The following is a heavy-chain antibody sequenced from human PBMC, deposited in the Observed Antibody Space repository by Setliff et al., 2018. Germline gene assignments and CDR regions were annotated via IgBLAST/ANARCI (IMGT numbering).Heavy chain of an antibody. Sequence: PGESLKISCRASGYNFANYWIGWVRQMPGKGLEWMAIIYPDDSDSRHSPSFRGQVTVSADKSISTAYLQWSSLKASDTAMYYCAREGWGGPRAFNIWGQGTMVTVSS. CDR2: IYPDDSDS. D-gene: IGHD1-26*01. V-gene: IGHV5-51*01. J-gene: IGHJ3*02. CDR1: GYNFANYW. CDR3: AREGWGGPRAFNI.